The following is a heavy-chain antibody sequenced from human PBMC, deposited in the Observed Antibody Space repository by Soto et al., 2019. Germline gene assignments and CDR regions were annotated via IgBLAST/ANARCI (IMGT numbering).Heavy chain of an antibody. Sequence: SETLSLTCSVSGDSISSVDYFWAWIRQPPGQALEYIGYIYKSATTYYNPSFESRVAISLDTSKSQFSLNVTSVTAADTAVYFYARGRYCLTGRCFPNWFDSWGQGTLVTVSS. J-gene: IGHJ5*01. CDR2: IYKSATT. CDR3: ARGRYCLTGRCFPNWFDS. V-gene: IGHV4-30-4*01. D-gene: IGHD2-15*01. CDR1: GDSISSVDYF.